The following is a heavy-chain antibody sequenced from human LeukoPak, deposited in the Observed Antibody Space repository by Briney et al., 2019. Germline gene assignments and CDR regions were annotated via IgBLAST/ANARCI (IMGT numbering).Heavy chain of an antibody. CDR2: IYYSGST. CDR3: ARHLYYYGSGSYHYYYYYYMDV. V-gene: IGHV4-30-2*03. D-gene: IGHD3-10*01. Sequence: PSQTLSLTCTVSGGSISSGSYYWSWIRQPAGKGLEWIGSIYYSGSTYYNPSLKSRVTISVDTSKNQFSLKLSSVTAADTAVYYCARHLYYYGSGSYHYYYYYYMDVWGKGTTVTVSS. J-gene: IGHJ6*03. CDR1: GGSISSGSYY.